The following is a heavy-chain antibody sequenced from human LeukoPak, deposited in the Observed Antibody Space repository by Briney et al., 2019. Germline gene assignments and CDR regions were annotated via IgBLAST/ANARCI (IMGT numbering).Heavy chain of an antibody. CDR1: GFTFSSYW. D-gene: IGHD1-1*01. V-gene: IGHV3-7*01. J-gene: IGHJ4*02. Sequence: GGSLRLSCAASGFTFSSYWMSWVRQAPGKGLEWVAKINQDGSGKYYVDSVKGRFTISRDSAKISLYLQMSSLRAEDTAVYYCARDTAGNDYWGQGTLVTVSS. CDR3: ARDTAGNDY. CDR2: INQDGSGK.